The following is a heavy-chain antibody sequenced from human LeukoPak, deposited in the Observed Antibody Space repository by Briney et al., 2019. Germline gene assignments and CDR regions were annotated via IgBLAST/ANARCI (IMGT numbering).Heavy chain of an antibody. Sequence: GGSLRLSCAASGFTFSSYGMHWVRQAPGKGLGWVAVIWYDGSNKYYADSVKGRFTISRDNSKNTMYLQMNSLRAEDTAVYYCARDIKIVGGYDAFDIWGQGTMVTVSS. D-gene: IGHD1-26*01. CDR1: GFTFSSYG. CDR3: ARDIKIVGGYDAFDI. J-gene: IGHJ3*02. V-gene: IGHV3-33*01. CDR2: IWYDGSNK.